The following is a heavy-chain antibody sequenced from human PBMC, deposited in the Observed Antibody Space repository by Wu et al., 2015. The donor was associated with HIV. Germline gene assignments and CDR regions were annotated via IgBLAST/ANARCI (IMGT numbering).Heavy chain of an antibody. D-gene: IGHD1-26*01. CDR1: GYSFTDNY. J-gene: IGHJ1*01. V-gene: IGHV1-2*02. Sequence: QVQLIQSGAEVRKPGASVKVSCKTSGYSFTDNYIHWVRQAPGQGLEWMGWINPNSGGSKSPQKFQGRVIMTRDTSVSTVYLELTRLKFDDTAMYYCAKDYGXGGSTLPEYFQHWGQATLVTV. CDR2: INPNSGGS. CDR3: AKDYGXGGSTLPEYFQH.